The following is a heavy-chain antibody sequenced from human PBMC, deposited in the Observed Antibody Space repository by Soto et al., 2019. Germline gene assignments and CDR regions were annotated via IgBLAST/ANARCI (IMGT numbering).Heavy chain of an antibody. CDR2: ISWNSGRI. V-gene: IGHV3-9*01. D-gene: IGHD3-9*01. CDR1: GFTFDDYA. Sequence: EVQLVESGGGLVQPGRSLRLSCAASGFTFDDYAMHWVRQGPGKGMEWVSSISWNSGRIEDADSVEGRFTISRDNAKNSLYLQMTSLRPDDTALYYCAKGSGYDVLTDFDCWGQGTLVTVSS. J-gene: IGHJ4*02. CDR3: AKGSGYDVLTDFDC.